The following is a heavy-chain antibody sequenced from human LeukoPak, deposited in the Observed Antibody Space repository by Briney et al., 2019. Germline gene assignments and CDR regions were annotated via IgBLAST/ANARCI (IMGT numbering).Heavy chain of an antibody. CDR2: IYYSGST. Sequence: GSLRLSCAASGFTFSSYAMSWVRQAPGKGLEWIGDIYYSGSTNYNPSLKSRVTISLDTSKNQFSLKLSSVTAADTAVYYCASSRRDYWGQGTLVTVSS. V-gene: IGHV4-59*08. CDR1: GFTFSSYA. CDR3: ASSRRDY. J-gene: IGHJ4*02.